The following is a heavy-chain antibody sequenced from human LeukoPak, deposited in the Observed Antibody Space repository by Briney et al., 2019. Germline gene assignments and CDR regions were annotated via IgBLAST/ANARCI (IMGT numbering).Heavy chain of an antibody. V-gene: IGHV3-13*01. D-gene: IGHD6-13*01. CDR1: GFTLRNYD. CDR3: ARRSAAAGIDAFDI. J-gene: IGHJ3*02. CDR2: MGTGDDT. Sequence: GGSLRLSCAASGFTLRNYDMHWVRQPTGKGLGWVSAMGTGDDTYFSGSVKGRFTGVRENAKNTVYLQMNSLRAGDTAMYYCARRSAAAGIDAFDIWGQGTMVIVSS.